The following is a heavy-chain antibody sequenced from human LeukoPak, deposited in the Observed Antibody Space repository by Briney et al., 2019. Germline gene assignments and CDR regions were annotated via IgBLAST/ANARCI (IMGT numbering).Heavy chain of an antibody. J-gene: IGHJ4*02. V-gene: IGHV3-23*01. CDR3: ATWGTGYNYGALEY. Sequence: PGGSLRLSCAASGFTFSDYAMTWVRQAPGKGLEWVSAGIVSGASTYYADSVKGRFTISRDNSKNTLYPQMNSLRAEDTAVYYCATWGTGYNYGALEYWGQGSLVTVSS. D-gene: IGHD5-18*01. CDR1: GFTFSDYA. CDR2: GIVSGAST.